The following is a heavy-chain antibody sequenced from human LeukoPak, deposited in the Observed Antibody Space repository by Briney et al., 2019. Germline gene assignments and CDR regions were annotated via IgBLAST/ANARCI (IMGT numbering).Heavy chain of an antibody. J-gene: IGHJ4*02. CDR2: MNPNSGNT. Sequence: GASEKLSCEASGHTLPRYDKIWVRQASGQGLEWMGWMNPNSGNTGYAQKFRGRVTMTRNTSISTAYMERSSLKSEDTAVYYCARGPLAVDDYWGQGALVTVSS. CDR3: ARGPLAVDDY. V-gene: IGHV1-8*01. D-gene: IGHD6-19*01. CDR1: GHTLPRYD.